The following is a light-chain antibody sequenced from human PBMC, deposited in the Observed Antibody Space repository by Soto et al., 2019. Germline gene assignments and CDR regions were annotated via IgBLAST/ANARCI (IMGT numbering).Light chain of an antibody. CDR3: AACDDSLDVV. CDR2: SDN. J-gene: IGLJ2*01. V-gene: IGLV1-44*01. Sequence: QSVLTQSPSASGTPGQRVTISCSGSSSNIGSNTVNWYQQLPGTAPKLLIYSDNQRPSGVPDRFSGSKSGTSASLAISGLQSDDEADYYCAACDDSLDVVFGGGTKLTVL. CDR1: SSNIGSNT.